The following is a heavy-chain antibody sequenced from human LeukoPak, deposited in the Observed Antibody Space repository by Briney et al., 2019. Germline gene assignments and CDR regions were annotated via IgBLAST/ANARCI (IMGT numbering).Heavy chain of an antibody. V-gene: IGHV1-69*13. CDR2: LIPIFGTA. CDR1: GGSFSSYA. J-gene: IGHJ6*03. D-gene: IGHD3-10*01. Sequence: SVMASYKASGGSFSSYAISWVRQAPGQGLEWMGGLIPIFGTANYAQKFQGRVTITADESTSTAYMELSSLRSEDTAVYYCARDYGSGNNYYYYMDVWGKGTTVTVSS. CDR3: ARDYGSGNNYYYYMDV.